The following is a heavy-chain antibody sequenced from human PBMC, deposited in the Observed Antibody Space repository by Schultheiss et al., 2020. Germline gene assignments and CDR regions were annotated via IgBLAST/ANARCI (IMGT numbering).Heavy chain of an antibody. D-gene: IGHD3-10*01. J-gene: IGHJ4*02. Sequence: GGSLRLSCAASGFTFSSYGMHWVRQAPGKGLEWVAVISYDGSNKYYADSVKGRFTISRDNAKNSLYLQMNSLRAEDTALYHCARGPVRGVIYFDYWGQGTLVTVSS. CDR1: GFTFSSYG. CDR3: ARGPVRGVIYFDY. CDR2: ISYDGSNK. V-gene: IGHV3-30*03.